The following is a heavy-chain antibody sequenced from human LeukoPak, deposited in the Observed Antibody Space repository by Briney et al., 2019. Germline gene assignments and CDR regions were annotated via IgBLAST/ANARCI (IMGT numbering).Heavy chain of an antibody. CDR2: IYYSGST. J-gene: IGHJ4*02. CDR3: AGYIAAAGVY. D-gene: IGHD6-13*01. V-gene: IGHV4-59*08. Sequence: SETLSLTCTVSGGSISSYYWSWIRQPPGKGLGWIGYIYYSGSTNYNPSLKSRVTISVDTSKNQFSLKLSSVTAADTAVYYCAGYIAAAGVYWGQGTLVTVSS. CDR1: GGSISSYY.